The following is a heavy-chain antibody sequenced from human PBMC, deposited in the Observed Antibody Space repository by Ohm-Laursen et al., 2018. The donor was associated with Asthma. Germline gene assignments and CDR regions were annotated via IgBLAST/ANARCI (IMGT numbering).Heavy chain of an antibody. V-gene: IGHV3-33*06. Sequence: SLRLSCAASGFTFSNYGMHWVRQAPGKGLEWVAVIWYDGSNKYYADSVKGRFTISRDNSKNTLYLQMNSLRAEDTAVYYCAKGFIAAAGTGYYGMDVWGQGTTVTVSS. CDR3: AKGFIAAAGTGYYGMDV. J-gene: IGHJ6*02. CDR1: GFTFSNYG. CDR2: IWYDGSNK. D-gene: IGHD6-13*01.